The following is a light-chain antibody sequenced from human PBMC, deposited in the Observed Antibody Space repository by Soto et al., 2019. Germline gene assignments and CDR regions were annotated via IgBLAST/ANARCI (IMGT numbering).Light chain of an antibody. Sequence: QSALTQPASVSGSPGQSITISCTGTSSDVGGYNYVSWYQQHPGKATKLMIYEVSNRPSGVSNRFSGSKSGNTASLTISGLQADDEADYYCSSYTSSSTLVFGGGTKVTVL. CDR2: EVS. CDR3: SSYTSSSTLV. V-gene: IGLV2-14*01. J-gene: IGLJ2*01. CDR1: SSDVGGYNY.